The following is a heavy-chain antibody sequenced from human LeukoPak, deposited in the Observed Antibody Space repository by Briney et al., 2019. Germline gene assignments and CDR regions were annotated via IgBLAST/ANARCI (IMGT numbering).Heavy chain of an antibody. J-gene: IGHJ3*02. D-gene: IGHD6-19*01. CDR1: GFTFSSYW. V-gene: IGHV3-74*01. Sequence: PGGSLRLSCAASGFTFSSYWMHWVRQAPGKGLVWVSRINSDGSSTSYADSVKGRFTISRDNAKNTLYLQMNSLRAEDTAVYYCARAMRYSSGWYARDDAFDIWGQGTMVTVSS. CDR2: INSDGSST. CDR3: ARAMRYSSGWYARDDAFDI.